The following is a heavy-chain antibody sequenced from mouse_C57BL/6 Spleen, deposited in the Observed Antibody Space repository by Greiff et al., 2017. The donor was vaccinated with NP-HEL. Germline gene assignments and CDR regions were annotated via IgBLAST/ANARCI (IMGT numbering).Heavy chain of an antibody. Sequence: VQLQQPGAELVKPGASVKLSCKASGYTFTSYGMHWVKQRPGQGLEWIGMINPSSGSTNYNEKFKSKATLTVDKSSSTAYMQLSTLTSEDSAVYYCARANWDRYAMAYWGQGTSVTVSS. J-gene: IGHJ4*01. CDR2: INPSSGST. V-gene: IGHV1-64*01. D-gene: IGHD4-1*01. CDR3: ARANWDRYAMAY. CDR1: GYTFTSYG.